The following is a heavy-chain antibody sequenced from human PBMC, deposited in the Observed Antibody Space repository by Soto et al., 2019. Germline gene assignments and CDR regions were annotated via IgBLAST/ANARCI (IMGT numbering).Heavy chain of an antibody. Sequence: LRLSCAASGFTFSSYAVSWVRQAPGKGLEWVSAILGSGDSSYYADSLKGRFTISRDNSKNTLFLQMNSLRAEDTAIYYCAKYGSTWYSSFDYWGQGTLVTVSS. CDR1: GFTFSSYA. D-gene: IGHD6-13*01. CDR3: AKYGSTWYSSFDY. CDR2: ILGSGDSS. V-gene: IGHV3-23*01. J-gene: IGHJ4*02.